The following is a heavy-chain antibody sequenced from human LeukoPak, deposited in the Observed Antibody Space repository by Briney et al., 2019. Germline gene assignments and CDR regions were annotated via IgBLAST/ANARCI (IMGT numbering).Heavy chain of an antibody. CDR1: GGTFSSYA. CDR2: IIPIFGTA. CDR3: ARAPVGGPLRFFDY. D-gene: IGHD3-3*01. Sequence: ASVKVSCKASGGTFSSYAISWVRQAPGQGLEWMGGIIPIFGTANYAQKFQGRVTITADESTSTAYMELSSLRSDDTAVYYCARAPVGGPLRFFDYWGQGTLVTVSS. J-gene: IGHJ4*02. V-gene: IGHV1-69*01.